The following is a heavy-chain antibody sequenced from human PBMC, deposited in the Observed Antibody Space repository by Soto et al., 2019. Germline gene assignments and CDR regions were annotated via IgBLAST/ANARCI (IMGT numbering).Heavy chain of an antibody. CDR1: GFSLTSPGMC. Sequence: PTLVNPTETLTLTCTFSGFSLTSPGMCVSWIRQPPGKALEWLALIERDDDDKYYSTSLKTRLTISKDTRKNQVVLTMANMDPADTGTYYCARSIRGPRRFNGMDVWGQGTTVTVSS. CDR3: ARSIRGPRRFNGMDV. J-gene: IGHJ6*02. V-gene: IGHV2-70*13. D-gene: IGHD1-20*01. CDR2: IERDDDDK.